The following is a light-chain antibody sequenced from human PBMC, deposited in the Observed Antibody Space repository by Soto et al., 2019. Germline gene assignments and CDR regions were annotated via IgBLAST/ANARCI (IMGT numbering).Light chain of an antibody. CDR3: QQYSFPPMP. J-gene: IGKJ1*01. V-gene: IGKV3-15*01. CDR1: QGIGST. CDR2: AAS. Sequence: IVLTQSPAALSVSPGERVTLSCRASQGIGSTLAWYQQKPGQAPRLLIYAASTRATGVPARFSGSGSGTDFTLTISDLQAEDFAVYCCQQYSFPPMPFGQGTMVDIK.